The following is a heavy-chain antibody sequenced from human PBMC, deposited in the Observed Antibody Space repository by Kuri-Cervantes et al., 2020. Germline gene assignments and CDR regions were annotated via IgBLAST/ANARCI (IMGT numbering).Heavy chain of an antibody. Sequence: GESLKISCAASGFTFSSYAMHWVRQAPGKGLEWVAAISYDGSNKYYADSVKGRFTISRDNAKNSLYLQMNSLRAEDTALYYCAKERTRAYSSGWYYFDYWGQGTLVTVSS. CDR1: GFTFSSYA. V-gene: IGHV3-30*01. CDR3: AKERTRAYSSGWYYFDY. CDR2: ISYDGSNK. J-gene: IGHJ4*02. D-gene: IGHD6-19*01.